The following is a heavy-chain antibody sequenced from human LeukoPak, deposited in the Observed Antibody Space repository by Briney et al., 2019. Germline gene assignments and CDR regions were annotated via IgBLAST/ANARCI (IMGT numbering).Heavy chain of an antibody. CDR1: GYSISSGYY. D-gene: IGHD6-19*01. Sequence: SETLSLTCAASGYSISSGYYWGWIRPPPGKGLEWIGSIYHSGSTYYNPSLKSRVTISVDTSKNQFSLKLSSVTAADTAVYYCARWKQWLVPAGDYWGQGTLVTVSS. J-gene: IGHJ4*02. CDR2: IYHSGST. CDR3: ARWKQWLVPAGDY. V-gene: IGHV4-38-2*01.